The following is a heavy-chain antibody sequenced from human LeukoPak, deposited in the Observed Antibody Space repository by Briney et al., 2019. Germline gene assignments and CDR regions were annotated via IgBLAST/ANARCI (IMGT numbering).Heavy chain of an antibody. CDR3: ARDPRGEWLVYGLDY. CDR1: GYTFTGHY. CDR2: INPNSGGT. V-gene: IGHV1-2*02. D-gene: IGHD6-19*01. J-gene: IGHJ4*02. Sequence: ASVKVSCKASGYTFTGHYMHWVRQAPGQGLEWMGWINPNSGGTNYAQKFQGRVTMTRDTSISTAYMELSRLRSDDTAVYYCARDPRGEWLVYGLDYWGQGTLVTVSS.